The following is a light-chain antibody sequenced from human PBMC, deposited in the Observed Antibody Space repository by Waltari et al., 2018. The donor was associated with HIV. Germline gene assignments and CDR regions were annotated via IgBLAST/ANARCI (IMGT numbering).Light chain of an antibody. J-gene: IGKJ5*01. V-gene: IGKV1-39*01. CDR1: QNINNY. Sequence: DIQLTQSPSSLSASVGDTVTIPCRASQNINNYLNWYQQRPGKPPNLLIYGASSLQPGVPSRFSARASGANFTLTITRLQPEDFASYYCQQSFSAASTLGQGTRL. CDR2: GAS. CDR3: QQSFSAAST.